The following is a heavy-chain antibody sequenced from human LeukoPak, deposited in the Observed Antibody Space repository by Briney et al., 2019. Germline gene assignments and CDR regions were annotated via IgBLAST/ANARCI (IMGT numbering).Heavy chain of an antibody. CDR2: INHSGST. CDR1: GGSFSGYY. D-gene: IGHD6-13*01. Sequence: KPSETLSLTCAVYGGSFSGYYWSWIRQPPGKGLEWIGEINHSGSTNYNPSLKSRVTITVDTSKNQFSLKLSSVTAADTAVYYCARIQYSSSFGFRYYYYMDVWGKGTTVTISS. V-gene: IGHV4-34*01. J-gene: IGHJ6*03. CDR3: ARIQYSSSFGFRYYYYMDV.